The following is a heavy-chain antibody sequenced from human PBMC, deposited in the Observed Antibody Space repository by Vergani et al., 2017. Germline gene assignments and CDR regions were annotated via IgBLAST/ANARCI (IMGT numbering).Heavy chain of an antibody. CDR1: GGSISSYY. J-gene: IGHJ4*02. CDR2: IYYSGST. V-gene: IGHV4-59*01. D-gene: IGHD3-22*01. Sequence: QVQLQESGPGLVKPSETLSLTCTVSGGSISSYYWSWIRQPPGKGLEWIGYIYYSGSTNYNPSLKSRVTISVDTSKNQFSLKLSSLTAADTAVYYCARAWRYYYDSSGYYHDYWGQGTLVTVSS. CDR3: ARAWRYYYDSSGYYHDY.